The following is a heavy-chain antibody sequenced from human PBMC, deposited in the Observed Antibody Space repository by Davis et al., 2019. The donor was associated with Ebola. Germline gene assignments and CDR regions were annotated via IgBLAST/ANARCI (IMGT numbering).Heavy chain of an antibody. CDR1: GFTFSNYA. CDR3: ARRLGASMRSFDL. D-gene: IGHD2-21*01. Sequence: PGGSLRLSCAASGFTFSNYAMNWVRQAPGKGLEWVSYISTSPSTIYYAESVKGRFTISRDNAKNSLYLQMNSLRDEDTAVYYCARRLGASMRSFDLWGRGTLVTVSS. V-gene: IGHV3-48*02. J-gene: IGHJ2*01. CDR2: ISTSPSTI.